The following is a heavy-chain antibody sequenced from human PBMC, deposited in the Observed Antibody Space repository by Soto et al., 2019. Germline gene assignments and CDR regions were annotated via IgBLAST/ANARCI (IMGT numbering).Heavy chain of an antibody. J-gene: IGHJ5*02. CDR2: IYHSGST. CDR1: GYSISSGYY. V-gene: IGHV4-38-2*01. CDR3: ARYSSFGVVIQTVNWFDP. Sequence: SETLSLTCAVSGYSISSGYYWGRIRQPPGKGLEWIGSIYHSGSTYYNPSLKSRVTISVDTSKNQFSLKLSSVTAADTAVYYCARYSSFGVVIQTVNWFDPWGQGTMVTVSS. D-gene: IGHD3-3*01.